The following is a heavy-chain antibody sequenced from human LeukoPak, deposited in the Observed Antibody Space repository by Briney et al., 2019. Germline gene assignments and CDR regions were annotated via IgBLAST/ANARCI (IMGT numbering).Heavy chain of an antibody. CDR1: GLTFGNNW. CDR3: ARDVPHNWFDT. V-gene: IGHV3-74*01. CDR2: INSDGGGA. J-gene: IGHJ5*02. Sequence: GGSLRLSCAASGLTFGNNWMHWVRHAPGKGLVWISLINSDGGGAIYADSVKGRFTVSRDNAKNTLYLQMNSLRAEDTAVYYCARDVPHNWFDTWGQGTLVTVSS.